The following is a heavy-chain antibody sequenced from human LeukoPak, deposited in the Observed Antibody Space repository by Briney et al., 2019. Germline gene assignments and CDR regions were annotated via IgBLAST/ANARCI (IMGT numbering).Heavy chain of an antibody. CDR2: IRYDAGTR. CDR3: AIIGTPGETEYYRL. CDR1: GFTISSFW. V-gene: IGHV3-7*01. J-gene: IGHJ1*01. Sequence: GGSLRLSCAASGFTISSFWMSWVRQAPGKGPEWLATIRYDAGTRYYADSMRGRFTISRDNAQNSLYLQINSLRAEDTAIYYCAIIGTPGETEYYRLWXXGTXVXXSS. D-gene: IGHD2-21*01.